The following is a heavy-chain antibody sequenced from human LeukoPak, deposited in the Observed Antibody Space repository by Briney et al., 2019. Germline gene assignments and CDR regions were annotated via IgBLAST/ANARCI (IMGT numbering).Heavy chain of an antibody. V-gene: IGHV4-34*01. CDR1: GGSFSGYY. Sequence: PSETLSLTCAVYGGSFSGYYWSWIRQPPGKGLEWIGEINHSGSTNYNPSLKSRVTISVDTSKNQFSLKLSSVTAADTAVYYCARIPDIVGATSNAFAIWGQGAVVTVSS. CDR3: ARIPDIVGATSNAFAI. D-gene: IGHD1-26*01. CDR2: INHSGST. J-gene: IGHJ3*02.